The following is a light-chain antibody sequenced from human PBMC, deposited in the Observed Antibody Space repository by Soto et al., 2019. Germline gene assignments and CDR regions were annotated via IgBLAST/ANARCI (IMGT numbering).Light chain of an antibody. CDR3: SSYTSSSTRV. Sequence: QSALTQPASVSGSTGQSITISCTGASSDVGGYNYVSWYQQHPGKAPKLMIYEVSNQPSGVSNRFSGSKSGNTASLTISGLQAEDVADYYCSSYTSSSTRVFGGGTKVTVL. J-gene: IGLJ3*02. CDR1: SSDVGGYNY. V-gene: IGLV2-14*01. CDR2: EVS.